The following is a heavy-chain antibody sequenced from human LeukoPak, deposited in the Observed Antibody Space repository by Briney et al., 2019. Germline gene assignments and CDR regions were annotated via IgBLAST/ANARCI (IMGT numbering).Heavy chain of an antibody. V-gene: IGHV3-7*05. Sequence: GGSLRLSCIASGFTFSSYWMSWVRQTPEKGLEWVANIKQDESEKVYVDSVKGRFTISRDNAKSSLYLQVNSLRAEDTAVYYCARDPYSSSWSYGMDVWGQGTTVTVSS. CDR1: GFTFSSYW. J-gene: IGHJ6*02. CDR3: ARDPYSSSWSYGMDV. D-gene: IGHD6-13*01. CDR2: IKQDESEK.